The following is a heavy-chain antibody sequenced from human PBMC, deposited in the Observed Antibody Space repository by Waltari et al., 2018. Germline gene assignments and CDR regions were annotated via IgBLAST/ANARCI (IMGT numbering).Heavy chain of an antibody. V-gene: IGHV1-8*01. Sequence: QVQLVQSGAEVKKPGTSVKVSCPASGYTFTSYAIKWVRPATGQGLEWLGWMNPNSGNTGYAQKFQGRVTMTRNTSISTAYMELSSLRSEDTAVYYCARGTAFNYYYMDVWGKGTTVTVSS. J-gene: IGHJ6*03. CDR1: GYTFTSYA. CDR3: ARGTAFNYYYMDV. CDR2: MNPNSGNT.